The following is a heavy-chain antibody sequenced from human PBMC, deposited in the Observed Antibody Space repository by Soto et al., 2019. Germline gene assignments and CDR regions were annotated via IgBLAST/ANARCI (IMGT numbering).Heavy chain of an antibody. V-gene: IGHV4-31*02. D-gene: IGHD3-10*01. Sequence: LCGGSISSGGYYWSWIRQHPGKGLEWIGYIYYSGSTYYNPSLKSRVTISVDTSKNQFSLKLSSVTAADTAVYYCARDRITMVRGVVVYYGRDVWGQGTTVTVSS. CDR2: IYYSGST. CDR1: GGSISSGGYY. CDR3: ARDRITMVRGVVVYYGRDV. J-gene: IGHJ6*02.